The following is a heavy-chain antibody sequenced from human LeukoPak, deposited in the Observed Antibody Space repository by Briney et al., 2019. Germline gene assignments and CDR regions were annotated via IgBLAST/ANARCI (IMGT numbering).Heavy chain of an antibody. D-gene: IGHD4-23*01. CDR2: IYYSGST. V-gene: IGHV4-59*01. CDR1: GGSINSYY. J-gene: IGHJ6*03. CDR3: ATQGPGYGGNAALSYYYYYMDV. Sequence: SETLSLTCTVSGGSINSYYWSWIRQPPGKGLEWIGYIYYSGSTNYYPSLKSRVTISVDTSKNQFSLKLSSVTAADTAVYYCATQGPGYGGNAALSYYYYYMDVWGKGTTVTVSS.